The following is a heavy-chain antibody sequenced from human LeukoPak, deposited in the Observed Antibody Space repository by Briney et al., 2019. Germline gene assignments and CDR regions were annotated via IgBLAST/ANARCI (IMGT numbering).Heavy chain of an antibody. CDR2: INHSGST. D-gene: IGHD3-22*01. CDR1: GGSFSGYY. J-gene: IGHJ4*02. CDR3: ARSYDSSGYYYDY. Sequence: PSETLSLTCAVYGGSFSGYYWSWIRQPPGKGLEWIREINHSGSTNYNPSLKSRVTISVDTSKNQFSLKLSSVTAADTAVYYCARSYDSSGYYYDYWGQGTLVTVSS. V-gene: IGHV4-34*01.